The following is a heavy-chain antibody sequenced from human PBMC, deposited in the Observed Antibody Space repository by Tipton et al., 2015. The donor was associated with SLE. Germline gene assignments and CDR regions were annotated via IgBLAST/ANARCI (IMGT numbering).Heavy chain of an antibody. Sequence: QSGPEVKKPGASVKVSCKASGYTFTSYGISWVRQAPGQGLEWMGRISAYNGNTNYAQKLQGRVTMTTDTSTSTAYMELRSLRSDDTAVYYCARDTTASLGVGDAFDIWGQGTMVTVSS. J-gene: IGHJ3*02. V-gene: IGHV1-18*01. CDR1: GYTFTSYG. CDR2: ISAYNGNT. D-gene: IGHD1-1*01. CDR3: ARDTTASLGVGDAFDI.